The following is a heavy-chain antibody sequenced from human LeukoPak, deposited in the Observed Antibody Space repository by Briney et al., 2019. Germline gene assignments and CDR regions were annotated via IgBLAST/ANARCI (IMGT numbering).Heavy chain of an antibody. CDR2: IYHSGST. D-gene: IGHD3-10*02. CDR3: ARAEINDYFRY. J-gene: IGHJ4*02. CDR1: GYSISSGYY. Sequence: SETLSLTCTVSGYSISSGYYWGWIRQPPGKGLEWIGSIYHSGSTYYNPSLKSRITMPLDTSKNHFSLKLSSVTAADTALYFCARAEINDYFRYWGQGVLVIVSS. V-gene: IGHV4-38-2*02.